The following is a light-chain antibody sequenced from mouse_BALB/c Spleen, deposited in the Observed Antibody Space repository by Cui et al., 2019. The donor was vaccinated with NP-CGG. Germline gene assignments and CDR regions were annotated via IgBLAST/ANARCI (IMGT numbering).Light chain of an antibody. CDR1: TGAVTTSNY. Sequence: ADVTQEPPLTTSPGETVTLTCRSSTGAVTTSNYANWVQEKPDHLFTGLIGGTNNRAPGVPARFSGSLIGDKAALTITGAQTEDEAIYFCALWYSNHWVFGGGTKLTVL. CDR3: ALWYSNHWV. CDR2: GTN. V-gene: IGLV1*01. J-gene: IGLJ1*01.